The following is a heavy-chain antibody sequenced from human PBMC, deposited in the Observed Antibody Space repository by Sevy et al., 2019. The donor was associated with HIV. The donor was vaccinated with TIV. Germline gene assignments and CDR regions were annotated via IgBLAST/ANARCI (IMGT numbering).Heavy chain of an antibody. CDR3: AGPTLTYSSGWSYYVY. J-gene: IGHJ4*02. D-gene: IGHD6-19*01. V-gene: IGHV4-39*01. CDR2: IRYSGST. CDR1: GASISSSGYY. Sequence: SETLSLTCSVSGASISSSGYYWGWIRQPPGKGLEWIASIRYSGSTFYNPSLRSRVTISADTSKNQFSLKLNSVTAADTARYYCAGPTLTYSSGWSYYVYWGQGTVVTVSS.